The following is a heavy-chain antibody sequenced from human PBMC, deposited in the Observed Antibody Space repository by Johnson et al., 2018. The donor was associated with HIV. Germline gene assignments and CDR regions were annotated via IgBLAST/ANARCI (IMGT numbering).Heavy chain of an antibody. J-gene: IGHJ3*02. CDR2: IYSGGST. V-gene: IGHV3-66*01. CDR1: GFTFSDYY. Sequence: VQLVESGGCLVKPGGSLRLSCAASGFTFSDYYMSWIRQAPGKGLEWVSVIYSGGSTYYADSVKGRFTISRDNYKNTLYLQMNSLRAEDTAVYYCARDPYGSGPYVAFDIWGQGTMVTVSS. D-gene: IGHD3-10*01. CDR3: ARDPYGSGPYVAFDI.